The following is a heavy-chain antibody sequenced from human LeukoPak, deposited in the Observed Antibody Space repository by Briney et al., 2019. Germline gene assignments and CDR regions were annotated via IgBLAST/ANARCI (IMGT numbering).Heavy chain of an antibody. V-gene: IGHV1-69*04. D-gene: IGHD3-3*01. CDR1: GGTFSSYA. J-gene: IGHJ4*02. Sequence: ASVKVSCKASGGTFSSYAISWVRQAPGQGLEWMGRIIPILGIANYAQKFQGRVTITADKSTSTAYMELSSLRSEDMAVYYCAREGYYDFWSGPVWGQGTLVTVSS. CDR2: IIPILGIA. CDR3: AREGYYDFWSGPV.